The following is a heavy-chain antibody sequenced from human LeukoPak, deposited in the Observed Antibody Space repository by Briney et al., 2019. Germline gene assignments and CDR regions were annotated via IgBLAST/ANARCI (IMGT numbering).Heavy chain of an antibody. CDR3: TGRDYVWGSYRYELDY. V-gene: IGHV3-15*01. J-gene: IGHJ4*02. Sequence: GGSLRLSCAASGFTFSNAWMSWVRQAPGKGLEWVGRIKSKTDGGTTDYAAPVKGRFTISRDDSKNTLYLQMNSLKTEETAVYYCTGRDYVWGSYRYELDYWGQGTLVTVSS. D-gene: IGHD3-16*02. CDR2: IKSKTDGGTT. CDR1: GFTFSNAW.